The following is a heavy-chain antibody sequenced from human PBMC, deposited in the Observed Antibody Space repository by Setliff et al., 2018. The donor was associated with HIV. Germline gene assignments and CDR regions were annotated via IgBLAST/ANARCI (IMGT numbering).Heavy chain of an antibody. D-gene: IGHD3-16*01. CDR3: AKGVKWLDP. CDR1: GFSLSRYG. J-gene: IGHJ5*02. CDR2: VSDDGSTA. Sequence: LRLSCAVAGFSLSRYGMQWVRQAPGKGLEWVAVVSDDGSTAYYADSVKGRFTIFRDNSKKMVYLQMHSLRVEDTAAYCCAKGVKWLDPWGQGIQVTVSS. V-gene: IGHV3-33*08.